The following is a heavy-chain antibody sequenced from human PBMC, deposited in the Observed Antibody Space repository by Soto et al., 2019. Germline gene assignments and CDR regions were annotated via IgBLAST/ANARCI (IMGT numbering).Heavy chain of an antibody. D-gene: IGHD5-18*01. CDR1: GGSIRSYY. CDR2: VYNSGST. Sequence: SETLSLTCTVFGGSIRSYYWSWVRRPPGKGLEWIGYVYNSGSTTYSPSFKSRVTISVDTSKNHFSLKLSSVTAADTAVYYCAGQYSYGSYGMDVWGQGTTVT. V-gene: IGHV4-59*08. J-gene: IGHJ6*02. CDR3: AGQYSYGSYGMDV.